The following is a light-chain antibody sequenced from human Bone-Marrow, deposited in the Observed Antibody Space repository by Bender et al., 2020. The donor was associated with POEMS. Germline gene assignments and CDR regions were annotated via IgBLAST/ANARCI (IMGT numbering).Light chain of an antibody. CDR3: CSYADNSVWV. Sequence: SYVLTQPPSVSVAPGQTARITCGGDDIGTKSVHWYQQKPGQAPVLVVYDDSDRPSGIPERFSGSKSGNTASLTISGLQAEDEADYYCCSYADNSVWVFGGGTKLTVL. CDR1: DIGTKS. V-gene: IGLV3-21*02. J-gene: IGLJ3*02. CDR2: DDS.